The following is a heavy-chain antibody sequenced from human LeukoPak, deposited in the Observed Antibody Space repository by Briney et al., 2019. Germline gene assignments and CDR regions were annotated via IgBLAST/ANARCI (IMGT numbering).Heavy chain of an antibody. Sequence: GGSLRLSCAASGFTFSSFEMSWVRQAPGTGLEWISYISSSGSTMYYADSVKGHFTTSRDNVKNSLYLQMNSLRAEDTAVYYCARDSVSGYSGYVYWGQGTLVTVSS. CDR2: ISSSGSTM. J-gene: IGHJ4*02. D-gene: IGHD5-12*01. CDR1: GFTFSSFE. CDR3: ARDSVSGYSGYVY. V-gene: IGHV3-48*03.